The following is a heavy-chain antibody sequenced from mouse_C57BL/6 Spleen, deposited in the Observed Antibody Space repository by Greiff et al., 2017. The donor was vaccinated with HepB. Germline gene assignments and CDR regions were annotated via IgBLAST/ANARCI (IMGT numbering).Heavy chain of an antibody. J-gene: IGHJ3*01. V-gene: IGHV2-5*01. Sequence: VQVVESGPGLVQPSQSLSITCTVSGFSLTSYGVHWVRQSPGKGLEWLGVIWRGGSTDYNAAFMSRLSITKDNSKSQVFFKMNSLQADDTAIYYCAGYYGSSYGFAYWGQGTLVTVSA. CDR2: IWRGGST. D-gene: IGHD1-1*01. CDR1: GFSLTSYG. CDR3: AGYYGSSYGFAY.